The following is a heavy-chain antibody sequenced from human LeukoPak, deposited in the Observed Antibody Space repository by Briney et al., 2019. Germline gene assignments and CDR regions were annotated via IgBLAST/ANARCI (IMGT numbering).Heavy chain of an antibody. V-gene: IGHV4-30-4*07. CDR2: IYYSGST. CDR1: GGSISSGGYS. J-gene: IGHJ4*02. CDR3: ARRATYSSSNNFDY. Sequence: SETLSLTCAVSGGSISSGGYSWSWIRQPPGKGLEWIGYIYYSGSTYYNPSLKSRVTISVDTSKNQFSLKLSSVTAADTAVYYCARRATYSSSNNFDYWGQGALVTVSS. D-gene: IGHD6-6*01.